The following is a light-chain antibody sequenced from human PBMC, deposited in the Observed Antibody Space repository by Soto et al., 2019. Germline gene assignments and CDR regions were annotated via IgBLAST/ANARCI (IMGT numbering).Light chain of an antibody. V-gene: IGKV3-15*01. J-gene: IGKJ4*01. CDR2: GTS. Sequence: EIVMTQSPATLSESPGERATLSCRASQSVSSNLAWYQQKRGQAPRLLIYGTSTRATGIPARFSGSGSGTEFTLTISSLQSEDFAVYYCQQYNKWHLTFGGGTKVEIK. CDR3: QQYNKWHLT. CDR1: QSVSSN.